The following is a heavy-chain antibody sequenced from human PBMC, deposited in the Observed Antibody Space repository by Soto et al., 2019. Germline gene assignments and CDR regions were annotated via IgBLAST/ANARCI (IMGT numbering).Heavy chain of an antibody. Sequence: EVRLVESGGGLVKPGGSLRLSCAASGFTFSTYSMNWVRQALGKGLEWVSSISSSSSYIYYADSVKGRFTISRDNAKNSLYLQMNSLRAEDTAVYYCARPDRDWYFDLWGRGTLVTVSS. J-gene: IGHJ2*01. CDR3: ARPDRDWYFDL. CDR2: ISSSSSYI. CDR1: GFTFSTYS. V-gene: IGHV3-21*01.